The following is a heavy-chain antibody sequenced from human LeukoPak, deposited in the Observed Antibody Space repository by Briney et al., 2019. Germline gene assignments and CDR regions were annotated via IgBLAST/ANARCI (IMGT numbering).Heavy chain of an antibody. V-gene: IGHV1-24*01. CDR3: ASGGGSGSYDAFDI. CDR1: GYTLTELS. D-gene: IGHD3-10*01. Sequence: GASVKVSCKVSGYTLTELSMHWVRQAPGKGLEWMGGFDPEDGETIYAQKFQGRVTMTEDTSTDTAYMELSSLRSEDTAVYYCASGGGSGSYDAFDIWGQGTMVTVSS. CDR2: FDPEDGET. J-gene: IGHJ3*02.